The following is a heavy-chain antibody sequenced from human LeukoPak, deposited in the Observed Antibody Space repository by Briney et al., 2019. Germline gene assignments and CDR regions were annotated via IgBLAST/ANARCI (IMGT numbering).Heavy chain of an antibody. Sequence: GGSLRLSCAASGFTFSSYWMSWVRQAPGKGLEWVANIKQDGSEKYYVDSVKGRFTISRDNAKNSLYLQMNSLRAEDTAVYYCARGNLERTYYDILTGTYGMDVWGKGTTVTVSS. CDR1: GFTFSSYW. D-gene: IGHD3-9*01. CDR3: ARGNLERTYYDILTGTYGMDV. V-gene: IGHV3-7*03. CDR2: IKQDGSEK. J-gene: IGHJ6*04.